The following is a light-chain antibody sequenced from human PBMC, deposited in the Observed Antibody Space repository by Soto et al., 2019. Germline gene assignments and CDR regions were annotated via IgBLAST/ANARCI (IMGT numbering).Light chain of an antibody. Sequence: QSVLTQPASVSGSPRQSITISCTGTSSDVGGYNFVTWYQQHPGEAPKLMIHDVSSRASGVPNRFSGSKSGTTASLTISGLQAEDEADYYCCSYASSPSYAFGPGTKVTV. CDR1: SSDVGGYNF. CDR2: DVS. V-gene: IGLV2-14*03. CDR3: CSYASSPSYA. J-gene: IGLJ1*01.